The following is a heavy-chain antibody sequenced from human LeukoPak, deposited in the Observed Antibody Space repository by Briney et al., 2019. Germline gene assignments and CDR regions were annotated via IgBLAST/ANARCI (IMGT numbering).Heavy chain of an antibody. V-gene: IGHV4-59*01. CDR3: ARAPDISGSYPFDY. CDR2: IYYSGNT. D-gene: IGHD1-26*01. J-gene: IGHJ4*02. Sequence: SETLSLTCTVSGGSISSYYWSWIRQPPGKGLEWIGYIYYSGNTNYNPSLKSRVTISVDTSKNQFSLKLSSVTAADTAVYYCARAPDISGSYPFDYWGQGTLVTVSS. CDR1: GGSISSYY.